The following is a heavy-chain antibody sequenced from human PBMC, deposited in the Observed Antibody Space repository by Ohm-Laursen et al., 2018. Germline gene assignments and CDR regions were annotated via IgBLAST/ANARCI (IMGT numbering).Heavy chain of an antibody. J-gene: IGHJ4*02. CDR1: GGSVSSGSYY. CDR2: IYYSGST. Sequence: TLSLTCAVSGGSVSSGSYYWSWIRQPPGKGLEWIGYIYYSGSTDSNPSLKSRVTISIDTSKKQFSLNLTSVTAADTAVYYCATTTMDTSGWFGNYFDSWGQGTLVTVSA. CDR3: ATTTMDTSGWFGNYFDS. D-gene: IGHD6-19*01. V-gene: IGHV4-61*01.